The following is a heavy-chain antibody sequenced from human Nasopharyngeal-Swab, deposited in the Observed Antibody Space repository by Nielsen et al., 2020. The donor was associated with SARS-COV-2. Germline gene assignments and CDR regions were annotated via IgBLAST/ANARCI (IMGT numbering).Heavy chain of an antibody. CDR2: ISSSSSYT. CDR3: AREIDSRGGDAFDI. V-gene: IGHV3-11*05. Sequence: GGSLTLSCAASGFTFSDYYMSCIRPAPGKVLEWVSSISSSSSYTNYADSVKGRFTISRDNAKNSLYLQMNSLRAEDTAVYYCAREIDSRGGDAFDIWGQGTMVTVAS. D-gene: IGHD3-22*01. J-gene: IGHJ3*02. CDR1: GFTFSDYY.